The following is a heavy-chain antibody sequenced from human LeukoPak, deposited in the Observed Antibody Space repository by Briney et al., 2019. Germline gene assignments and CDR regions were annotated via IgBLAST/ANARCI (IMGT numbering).Heavy chain of an antibody. D-gene: IGHD3-3*01. Sequence: GGSLRLSCEASGFTLSIYWMSWVRQAPGKGLEWAANINQDGSEKYYVDSVKGRFTISRDNAKNSLHLQMNSLRAEDTAVYYCVREAGWSHDSWGQGTLVTVSS. CDR1: GFTLSIYW. CDR3: VREAGWSHDS. J-gene: IGHJ5*01. V-gene: IGHV3-7*05. CDR2: INQDGSEK.